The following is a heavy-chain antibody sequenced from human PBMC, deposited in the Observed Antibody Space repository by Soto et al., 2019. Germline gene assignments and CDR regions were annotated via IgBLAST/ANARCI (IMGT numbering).Heavy chain of an antibody. CDR2: IIPIFGTA. V-gene: IGHV1-69*06. CDR3: AREGGVGATTGWD. Sequence: QVQLVQSGAEVKKPGSSVKVSCKASGGTFSSYAISWVRQAPGQGLEWMGGIIPIFGTANYAQKFQGRVTITADISTNTPDVGLSSLRSGDTAVYYWAREGGVGATTGWDWGQGTLVTVSS. J-gene: IGHJ4*02. D-gene: IGHD1-26*01. CDR1: GGTFSSYA.